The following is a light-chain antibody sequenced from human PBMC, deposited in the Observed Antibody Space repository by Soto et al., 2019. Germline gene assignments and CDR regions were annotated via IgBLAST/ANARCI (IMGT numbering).Light chain of an antibody. CDR2: DAS. J-gene: IGKJ1*01. CDR3: QQYGGSPRT. V-gene: IGKV3-20*01. CDR1: QSLSSSS. Sequence: EIVLTQSPGTLSLSPGXRATLSCRASQSLSSSSIAWYQQKRGQAPRLLIHDASSRATGIPDRFSGSGSGTDFTLTISRLEPEDVAVYYCQQYGGSPRTFGQGTKVEIK.